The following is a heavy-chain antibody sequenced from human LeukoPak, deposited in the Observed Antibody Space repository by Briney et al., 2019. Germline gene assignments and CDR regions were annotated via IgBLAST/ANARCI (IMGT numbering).Heavy chain of an antibody. CDR1: GFTFSDYW. CDR3: ARMWGSSWSYFDY. J-gene: IGHJ4*02. V-gene: IGHV3-48*04. Sequence: GGSLRLSCAASGFTFSDYWMHWVRQAPGKGLEWVSYISSGSTTIYYADSVKGRFTISRDNAKNSLYLQMNSLRAEDTAVYFCARMWGSSWSYFDYWGQGTLVTVSS. CDR2: ISSGSTTI. D-gene: IGHD6-13*01.